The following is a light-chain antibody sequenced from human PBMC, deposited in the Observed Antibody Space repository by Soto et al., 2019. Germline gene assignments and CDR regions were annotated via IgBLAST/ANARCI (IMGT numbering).Light chain of an antibody. V-gene: IGKV3-15*01. CDR1: QSVSSN. CDR3: QHYTNWPPWT. CDR2: GAS. Sequence: EIVMTQSPATLSVSPGERATLSCRASQSVSSNLAWYQQKPGQAPRLLIYGASTRATGIPARFSGSGSGTEFPLTISRLQSEDFAVYYCQHYTNWPPWTFGQGTKVEIK. J-gene: IGKJ1*01.